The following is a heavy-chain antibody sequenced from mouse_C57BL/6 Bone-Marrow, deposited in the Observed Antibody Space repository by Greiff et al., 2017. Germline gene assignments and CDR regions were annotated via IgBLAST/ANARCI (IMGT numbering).Heavy chain of an antibody. CDR2: INPYHGGT. CDR1: GYTFTDYS. V-gene: IGHV1-19*01. CDR3: ARGRFDGWDVDY. Sequence: VQLQQSGPVLVKPGASVKMSCKASGYTFTDYSMNWVKQSHGKSLEWIGVINPYHGGTSSNQKFKGKATLTVDKSSRSAYMELNSLTSEDSAVYYCARGRFDGWDVDYWGQGTTHTVAS. D-gene: IGHD2-3*01. J-gene: IGHJ2*01.